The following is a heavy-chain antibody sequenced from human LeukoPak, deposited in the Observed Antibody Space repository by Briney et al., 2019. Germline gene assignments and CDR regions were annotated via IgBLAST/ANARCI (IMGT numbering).Heavy chain of an antibody. D-gene: IGHD6-13*01. J-gene: IGHJ4*02. V-gene: IGHV3-23*01. CDR1: GFTFSSYA. Sequence: GGSLRLSCAASGFTFSSYAMSWVRQAPGKGLEWVSAISGSGGSTYYADSVKGRFTISRDNSKNTLYLQKNSLRAEDTAVYYCAKDAGSSWYSGYYFDYWGQGTLVTVSS. CDR3: AKDAGSSWYSGYYFDY. CDR2: ISGSGGST.